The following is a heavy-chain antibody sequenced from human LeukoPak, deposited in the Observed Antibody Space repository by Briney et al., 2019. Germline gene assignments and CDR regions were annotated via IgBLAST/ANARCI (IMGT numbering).Heavy chain of an antibody. CDR2: ISGSGGST. J-gene: IGHJ4*02. V-gene: IGHV3-23*01. D-gene: IGHD5-24*01. CDR1: GFTFSSYA. Sequence: SGGSLRLSCAGSGFTFSSYAMSWVRQAPGKGLEWVSAISGSGGSTYYADSVKGRFTISRDNSKNTLYLQMNSLRAEDTAVYYCARGGVRGTLHFDDWGQGTLVTVSS. CDR3: ARGGVRGTLHFDD.